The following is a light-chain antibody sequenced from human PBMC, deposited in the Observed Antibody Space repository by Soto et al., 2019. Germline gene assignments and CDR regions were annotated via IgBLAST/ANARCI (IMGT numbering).Light chain of an antibody. CDR1: QSLVSSDGNTY. Sequence: DVDLTQSPLSLPVTLGQPASISCRSSQSLVSSDGNTYLNWFQQRPGQPPRRLIYRFLTGDSGVPDRFSGSGSGTAFTLKISRVEADDVGVYYCMQGTHWPLTFGGGTKVEIK. J-gene: IGKJ4*01. CDR3: MQGTHWPLT. V-gene: IGKV2-30*01. CDR2: RFL.